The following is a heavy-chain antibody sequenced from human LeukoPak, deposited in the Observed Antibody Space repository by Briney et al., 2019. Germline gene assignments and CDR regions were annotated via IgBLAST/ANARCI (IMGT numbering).Heavy chain of an antibody. CDR2: ISSSSSYI. Sequence: GGSLRLSCAASGFTFSSYSMNWVRQAPGKGLEWVSSISSSSSYIYYADSVKGRFTISRDNAKNSLYLQMNSLRAEDTAVYYCARGASGKVVIATYFDYWGQGTLVTVSS. CDR3: ARGASGKVVIATYFDY. CDR1: GFTFSSYS. D-gene: IGHD2-21*01. J-gene: IGHJ4*02. V-gene: IGHV3-21*01.